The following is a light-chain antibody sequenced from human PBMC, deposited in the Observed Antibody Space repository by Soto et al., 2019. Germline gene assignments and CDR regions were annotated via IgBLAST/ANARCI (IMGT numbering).Light chain of an antibody. CDR3: QQYYSYPRT. V-gene: IGKV1-8*01. CDR2: AAS. CDR1: QGISSY. J-gene: IGKJ1*01. Sequence: AIRMTQSPSSFSASTGDRVTITCRASQGISSYLAWYQQKPGKAPKLLIYAASTLQSVVPSRFSGSGSGTDFTLTISCLHSEDFPTYYCQQYYSYPRTFGQGTKVEIK.